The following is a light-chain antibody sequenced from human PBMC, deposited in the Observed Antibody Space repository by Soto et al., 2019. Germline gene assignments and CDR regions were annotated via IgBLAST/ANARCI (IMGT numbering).Light chain of an antibody. V-gene: IGKV1-27*01. CDR2: AAS. CDR3: QKYNIAPWT. J-gene: IGKJ1*01. Sequence: DIQMTQSPSSLSASVGDRGTVTCRASQGISNYLAWYQQKPGKVPKLLIYAASTLQSGVPSRFSGSGSGTDFTLTIGSLQPEDVATYYCQKYNIAPWTFGQGTKVEIK. CDR1: QGISNY.